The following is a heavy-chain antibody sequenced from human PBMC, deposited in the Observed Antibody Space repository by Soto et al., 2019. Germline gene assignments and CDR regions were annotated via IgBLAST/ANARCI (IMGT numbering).Heavy chain of an antibody. CDR3: ARENSGYSSGWSFDY. D-gene: IGHD6-19*01. V-gene: IGHV3-30-3*01. Sequence: QVQLVESGGGVVQPGRSLRLSCAASGFTFSSYAMHWVRQAPGKGLEWVAVVSCDGSNKYYADSVKGRFTISRDNSKNTLDLQMNSLRAEDAAVYSCARENSGYSSGWSFDYWGQGTLVTVSS. J-gene: IGHJ4*02. CDR1: GFTFSSYA. CDR2: VSCDGSNK.